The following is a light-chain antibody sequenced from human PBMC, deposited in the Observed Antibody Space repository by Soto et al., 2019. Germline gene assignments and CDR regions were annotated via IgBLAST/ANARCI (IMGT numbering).Light chain of an antibody. CDR3: QQYNNWYT. Sequence: DIPMTQSPSTLSASVGDRVTITCRARQSINSWLAWYQQKPGKAPKLLIYKASTLESGVPSRFSGSGSGTEFTLTISSLQPDDFATYYCQQYNNWYTFGQGTKLEIK. V-gene: IGKV1-5*03. J-gene: IGKJ2*01. CDR1: QSINSW. CDR2: KAS.